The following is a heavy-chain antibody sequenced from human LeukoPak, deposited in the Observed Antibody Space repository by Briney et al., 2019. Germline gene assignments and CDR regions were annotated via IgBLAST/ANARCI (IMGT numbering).Heavy chain of an antibody. Sequence: GGSLRLSCAASGFTFSGYWIHWVRQAPGRGLVWVSRINSDGSSTSYADSVKGRFTISRDNAKKTLNLQMNSLRADDTAVYYCARPSGSYYYDAFDIWGHGTMVTVSS. J-gene: IGHJ3*02. D-gene: IGHD1-26*01. V-gene: IGHV3-74*01. CDR2: INSDGSST. CDR1: GFTFSGYW. CDR3: ARPSGSYYYDAFDI.